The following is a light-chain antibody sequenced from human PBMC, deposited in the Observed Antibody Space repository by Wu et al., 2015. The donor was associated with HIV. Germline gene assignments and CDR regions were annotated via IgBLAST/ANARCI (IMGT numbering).Light chain of an antibody. V-gene: IGKV1-39*01. CDR1: QSISNY. CDR3: QQLNSYPPVT. Sequence: DIQMTQSPSSLSASAGDRVTITCRASQSISNYLNWYQQKPGKAPKLLIYAASNLQSGVPSRFSGSGSGTDFTLTISSLQPEDFATYYCQQLNSYPPVTFGGGPRWRSN. CDR2: AAS. J-gene: IGKJ4*01.